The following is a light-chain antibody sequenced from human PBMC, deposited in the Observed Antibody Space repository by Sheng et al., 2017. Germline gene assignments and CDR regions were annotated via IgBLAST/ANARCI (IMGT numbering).Light chain of an antibody. Sequence: DIQMTQSPSTLSASVGDRVTITCRASQSIGAWLAWYQQKPGKVPNLLIYQASTLESGVPSRFSGSGSGTEFTLTIGSLQSDDFATYFCQQYVTYPLTFGGGTKVEIK. CDR3: QQYVTYPLT. CDR1: QSIGAW. CDR2: QAS. V-gene: IGKV1-5*03. J-gene: IGKJ4*01.